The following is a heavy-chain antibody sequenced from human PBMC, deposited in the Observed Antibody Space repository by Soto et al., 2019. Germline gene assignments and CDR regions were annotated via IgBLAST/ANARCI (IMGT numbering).Heavy chain of an antibody. D-gene: IGHD3-22*01. CDR1: GGTFSSYA. J-gene: IGHJ4*02. V-gene: IGHV1-69*13. CDR2: IIPIFGTA. Sequence: SAKVSCKASGGTFSSYAISWVRQAPGQGLEWMGGIIPIFGTANYAQKFQGRVTITADESTSTAYMELSSLRSEDTAVYYCAAYYYDSSGYHWSYYFDYWGQGTLVTVSS. CDR3: AAYYYDSSGYHWSYYFDY.